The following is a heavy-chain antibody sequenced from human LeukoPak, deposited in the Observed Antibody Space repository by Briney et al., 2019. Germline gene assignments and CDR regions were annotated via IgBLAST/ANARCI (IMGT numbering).Heavy chain of an antibody. CDR1: GFSFSNYW. V-gene: IGHV3-7*01. D-gene: IGHD3-10*01. CDR2: INQDGSVK. Sequence: GGSLRLSCAASGFSFSNYWMEWVRQAPEKGLEWVANINQDGSVKVYVDSVKGRFIISRDNAKNSLYLQMNSLGPDDTAVYYCARGVFNWGQGTLVTVSS. CDR3: ARGVFN. J-gene: IGHJ4*02.